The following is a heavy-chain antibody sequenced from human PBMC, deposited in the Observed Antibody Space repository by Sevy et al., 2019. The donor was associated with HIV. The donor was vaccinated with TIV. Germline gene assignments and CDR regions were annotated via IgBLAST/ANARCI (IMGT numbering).Heavy chain of an antibody. J-gene: IGHJ4*02. CDR1: GFTFSSHA. D-gene: IGHD1-26*01. CDR2: ISDSGTTT. Sequence: GGSLRLSCAASGFTFSSHAMSWVRQAPGKGLEWVSAISDSGTTTYYKDSVKGRFTISRDNSKNTLYLQMDGLRAEDTAIYYCARAFTGGYQQPFHYWGQGTLVTVSS. V-gene: IGHV3-23*01. CDR3: ARAFTGGYQQPFHY.